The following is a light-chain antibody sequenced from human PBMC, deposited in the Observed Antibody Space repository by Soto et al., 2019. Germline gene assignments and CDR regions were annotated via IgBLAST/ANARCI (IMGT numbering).Light chain of an antibody. CDR2: GNS. V-gene: IGLV1-40*01. J-gene: IGLJ1*01. CDR3: QSYDSSLSGV. Sequence: QSVLTQPHSVSGAPGQRVTISCTGSSSNIGAGYDVHWYQQLPGTAPKHLIYGNSNRPSGVPDRFSGSKSGTSASLAITGLQAEDEADDYCQSYDSSLSGVFGTGTKLTVL. CDR1: SSNIGAGYD.